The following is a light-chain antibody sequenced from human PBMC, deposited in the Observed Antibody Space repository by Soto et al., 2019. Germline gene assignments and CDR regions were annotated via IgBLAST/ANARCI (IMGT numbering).Light chain of an antibody. CDR2: GAS. CDR1: QSVSSN. V-gene: IGKV3-15*01. Sequence: DIVITQSPATLSVSPGERATLSCRASQSVSSNLAWYQQKPGQAPRLLIYGASTRATGIPARFSGSGSGTEFTLTISSLQSEDFAVYYCQQYNNWPLFGQGTKVDIK. CDR3: QQYNNWPL. J-gene: IGKJ1*01.